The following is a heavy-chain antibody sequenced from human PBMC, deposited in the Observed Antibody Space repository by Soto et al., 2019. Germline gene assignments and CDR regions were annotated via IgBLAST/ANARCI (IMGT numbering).Heavy chain of an antibody. CDR1: GFTFSSEG. Sequence: PGGSLRLSCAASGFTFSSEGMHWVRQAPGKGLEWLAVISYDGSSKYYADSVKGRFTISRDNSKNTLYLQVNSLRVEDTAVYYCATGPSGWYGGRADYWGQGTLVTVS. D-gene: IGHD6-19*01. CDR3: ATGPSGWYGGRADY. V-gene: IGHV3-30*03. J-gene: IGHJ4*02. CDR2: ISYDGSSK.